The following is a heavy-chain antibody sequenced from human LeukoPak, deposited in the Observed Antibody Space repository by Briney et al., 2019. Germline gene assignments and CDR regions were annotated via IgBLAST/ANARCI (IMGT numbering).Heavy chain of an antibody. J-gene: IGHJ5*02. V-gene: IGHV3-21*01. CDR1: GFTFSNYG. D-gene: IGHD2/OR15-2a*01. CDR2: ISTNSTFI. Sequence: GGSLRLSCAATGFTFSNYGMHWVRQAPGKGLEWVSSISTNSTFIYYTYSVKGRFTISRDNAKNSLYLQMNSLSAEDTAVYYCARADCSSSTCYLRSSWFDPWGQGTLVTVSS. CDR3: ARADCSSSTCYLRSSWFDP.